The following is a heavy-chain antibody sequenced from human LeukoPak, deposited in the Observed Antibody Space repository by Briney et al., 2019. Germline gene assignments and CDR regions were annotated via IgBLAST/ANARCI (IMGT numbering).Heavy chain of an antibody. CDR2: IYYSGST. CDR3: ARDCRSSNYYYYMDV. J-gene: IGHJ6*03. V-gene: IGHV4-39*07. D-gene: IGHD6-6*01. Sequence: PSETLSLTCTVSGGSISSSSYYWGWIRQPPGKGLEWIGSIYYSGSTYYNPSLKSRVTISVDTSKNQFSLKLSSVTAADTAVYYCARDCRSSNYYYYMDVWGKGTTVTVSS. CDR1: GGSISSSSYY.